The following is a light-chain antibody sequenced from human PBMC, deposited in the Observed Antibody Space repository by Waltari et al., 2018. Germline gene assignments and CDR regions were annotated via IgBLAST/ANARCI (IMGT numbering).Light chain of an antibody. J-gene: IGLJ1*01. Sequence: QSALTQPPSASGSPGQSATISCTGTSSDIGLYNLVPWYQQNPGKAPKLLVFEVGRRPSGVPDRFSGSKSGNTASLTVSGLQAEDEADYYCSAHGGANNFYVFGTGTQVIVL. V-gene: IGLV2-8*01. CDR2: EVG. CDR1: SSDIGLYNL. CDR3: SAHGGANNFYV.